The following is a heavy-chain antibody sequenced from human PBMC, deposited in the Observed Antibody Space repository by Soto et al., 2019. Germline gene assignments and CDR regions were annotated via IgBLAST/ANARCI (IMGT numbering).Heavy chain of an antibody. D-gene: IGHD6-19*01. Sequence: GGSLRLSCAASGFTFSNAWMSWVRQAPGKGLEWVGRIKSKTDGGTTDYAAPVKGRFTISRDDSKNTLYLQMNSLKTEDTAVYYCTTDDNRSGWYVGYWGQGTLVTVSS. CDR1: GFTFSNAW. CDR2: IKSKTDGGTT. CDR3: TTDDNRSGWYVGY. V-gene: IGHV3-15*01. J-gene: IGHJ4*02.